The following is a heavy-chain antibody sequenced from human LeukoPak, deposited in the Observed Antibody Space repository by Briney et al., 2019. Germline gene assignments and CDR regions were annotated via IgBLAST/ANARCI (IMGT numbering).Heavy chain of an antibody. CDR2: MNPNSGNT. D-gene: IGHD3-10*01. J-gene: IGHJ6*02. Sequence: ASVKVSCKASGYTFTSYDINWVRQATGQGLEWMGWMNPNSGNTGYAQKFQGRVTMTRNTSISTAYMELSSLRSEDTAVYYCASLGGFGSSSYYGMDVWGQGTTVTVSS. CDR1: GYTFTSYD. V-gene: IGHV1-8*01. CDR3: ASLGGFGSSSYYGMDV.